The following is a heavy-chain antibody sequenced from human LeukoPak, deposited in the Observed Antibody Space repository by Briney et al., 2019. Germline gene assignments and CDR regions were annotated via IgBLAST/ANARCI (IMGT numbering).Heavy chain of an antibody. Sequence: SETLSLTCTVSGGSISSSSYYWGWIRQPPGKGLEWIGSIYYSGSTYYNPSLKSRVTISVDTSKNQFSLKLSSVTAADTAVYYCARFHDILTGSDTPGRAFDIWGQGTMVTVSS. D-gene: IGHD3-9*01. V-gene: IGHV4-39*07. J-gene: IGHJ3*02. CDR2: IYYSGST. CDR3: ARFHDILTGSDTPGRAFDI. CDR1: GGSISSSSYY.